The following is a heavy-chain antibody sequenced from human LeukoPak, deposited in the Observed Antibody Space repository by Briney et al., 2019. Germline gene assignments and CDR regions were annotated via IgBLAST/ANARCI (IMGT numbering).Heavy chain of an antibody. V-gene: IGHV4-39*01. CDR3: ARRRITMPEDY. D-gene: IGHD3-10*01. CDR2: IYYSGST. Sequence: SETLSLTCTVSGGSISSSSYYWGWIRQPPGKGLEWIGSIYYSGSTYYNPSLKSRVTISVDTSKNQFSLKLSSVTAADTAVYYCARRRITMPEDYWGQGTLVTVSS. CDR1: GGSISSSSYY. J-gene: IGHJ4*02.